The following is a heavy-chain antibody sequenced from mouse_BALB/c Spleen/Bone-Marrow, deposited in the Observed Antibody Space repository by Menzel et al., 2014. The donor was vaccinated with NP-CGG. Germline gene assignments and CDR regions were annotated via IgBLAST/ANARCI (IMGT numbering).Heavy chain of an antibody. Sequence: VQLVESGAELMKPGASVKISCKATGYTFSSYWIEWVKQRPGHGPEWIGEILPGSGSTNYNEKFKGKATFTADTSSNTAYMQLSSLTSEDSAVYYCARGAYYGNYFDYWGQGTTLTVSS. V-gene: IGHV1-9*01. CDR3: ARGAYYGNYFDY. J-gene: IGHJ2*01. CDR2: ILPGSGST. CDR1: GYTFSSYW. D-gene: IGHD2-10*01.